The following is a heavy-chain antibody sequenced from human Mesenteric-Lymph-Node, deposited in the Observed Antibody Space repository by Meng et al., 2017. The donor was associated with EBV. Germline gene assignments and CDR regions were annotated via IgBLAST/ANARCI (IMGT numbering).Heavy chain of an antibody. CDR3: AKVDGSGRSNWFDP. CDR1: GGSICSDKW. J-gene: IGHJ5*02. CDR2: IIHSGAT. D-gene: IGHD3-10*01. Sequence: VDRQGSGPGLVKPSGTLSLTCSVAGGSICSDKWLSWVRQAPGKGLEWIGEIIHSGATNNNPSLRSRLTLSVDKSKNQFSLRLSTVTAADTAVYYCAKVDGSGRSNWFDPWGQGTLVTVSS. V-gene: IGHV4-4*02.